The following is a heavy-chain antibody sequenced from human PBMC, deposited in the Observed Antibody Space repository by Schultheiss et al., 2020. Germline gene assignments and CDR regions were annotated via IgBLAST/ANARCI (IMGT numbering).Heavy chain of an antibody. V-gene: IGHV2-26*01. CDR2: IFSYDEK. D-gene: IGHD3-10*01. CDR1: GFSLSTSGVG. Sequence: SGPTLVKPTQTLTLTCTFSGFSLSTSGVGVGWIRQPPGKALEWLAHIFSYDEKSYSTSLKSRLTISKDTSKSQVVLTMTNMDPVDTATYYCARIPLGYYGSGSYYWFDPWGQGTLVNVSA. CDR3: ARIPLGYYGSGSYYWFDP. J-gene: IGHJ5*02.